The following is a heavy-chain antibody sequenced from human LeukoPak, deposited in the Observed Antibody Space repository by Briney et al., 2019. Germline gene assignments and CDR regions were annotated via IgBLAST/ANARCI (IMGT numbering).Heavy chain of an antibody. CDR3: ARGYFDAIGYSNPFDW. CDR2: VHYTGGT. J-gene: IGHJ4*02. V-gene: IGHV4-59*01. D-gene: IGHD3-22*01. Sequence: PSETLSLTCTVSGASISSSYWSWIRQSPGKGLEWIGYVHYTGGTNYNPSLKSRATILVDTSKNQFSLKLSPVTAADAAMYYCARGYFDAIGYSNPFDWWGQGALVTVSS. CDR1: GASISSSY.